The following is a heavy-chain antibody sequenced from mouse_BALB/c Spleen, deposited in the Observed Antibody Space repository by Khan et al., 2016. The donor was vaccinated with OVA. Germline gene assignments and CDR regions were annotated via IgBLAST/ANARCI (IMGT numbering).Heavy chain of an antibody. CDR1: GYTFTNYW. CDR3: AIPYYYGSSYDTMDA. Sequence: QVQLQQSGAELVRPGTSVKMSCKTAGYTFTNYWIGWVKQRPGHGLEWIGDIYPGSGNTNYNEKFKGKATLTADTSSSTAYMHLSSLTSEDSAIYYCAIPYYYGSSYDTMDAWGQGTSVTVSS. CDR2: IYPGSGNT. D-gene: IGHD1-1*01. J-gene: IGHJ4*01. V-gene: IGHV1-63*02.